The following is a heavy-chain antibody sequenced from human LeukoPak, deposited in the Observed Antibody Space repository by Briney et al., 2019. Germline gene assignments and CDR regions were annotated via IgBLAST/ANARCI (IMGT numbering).Heavy chain of an antibody. CDR1: GFTFSSYA. J-gene: IGHJ4*02. V-gene: IGHV3-30-3*01. CDR2: ISYDGSNK. CDR3: ASVPYYDSSGYDY. D-gene: IGHD3-22*01. Sequence: PGGSLRLSCAASGFTFSSYATHWVRQAPGKGLEWVAVISYDGSNKYCADSVKGRFTISRDNSKNTLYLQMNSLRAEDTAVYYCASVPYYDSSGYDYWGQGTLVTVSS.